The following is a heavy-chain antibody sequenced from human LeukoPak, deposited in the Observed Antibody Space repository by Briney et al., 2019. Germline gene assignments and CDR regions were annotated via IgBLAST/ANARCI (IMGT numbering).Heavy chain of an antibody. J-gene: IGHJ4*02. Sequence: GGSLRLSCAASGFTFSSYAMHWVRQAPGKGLEWVAVISYDGSNKYYADSVKGRFTISRDNSKNTLYLQMNSLRAEDTAVYYCARPYVLRFLEWLSYFDYWGQGTLVTVSS. V-gene: IGHV3-30-3*01. CDR3: ARPYVLRFLEWLSYFDY. CDR2: ISYDGSNK. CDR1: GFTFSSYA. D-gene: IGHD3-3*01.